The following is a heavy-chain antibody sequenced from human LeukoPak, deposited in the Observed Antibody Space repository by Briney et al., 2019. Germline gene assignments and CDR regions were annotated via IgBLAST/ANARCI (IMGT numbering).Heavy chain of an antibody. J-gene: IGHJ4*02. CDR2: LNPNTGGT. CDR3: ARGAGGYSYGFDY. D-gene: IGHD5-18*01. Sequence: ASVKVSCKAPGYTFTGYYMHWVRQAPGQGLEWMGWLNPNTGGTNYAQKFQGRVTMTRDTSISTAYMDLSRLRSDDAAVYFCARGAGGYSYGFDYWGQGTLVTVSS. V-gene: IGHV1-2*02. CDR1: GYTFTGYY.